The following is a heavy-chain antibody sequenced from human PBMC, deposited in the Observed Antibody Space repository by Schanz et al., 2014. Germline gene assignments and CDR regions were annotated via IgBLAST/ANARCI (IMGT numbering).Heavy chain of an antibody. D-gene: IGHD5-12*01. CDR2: ISTSNGNT. CDR3: ARGPLGTSP. Sequence: QVQLVQSGAEVKKPGASVKVSCKASGYTFTDYGVIWVRQAPGQGLEWMGWISTSNGNTNYAQKFQGRVTFTADKSTSTAYMELSSLKSEDTAVYYCARGPLGTSPWGQGTLVTVSS. CDR1: GYTFTDYG. V-gene: IGHV1-18*01. J-gene: IGHJ5*02.